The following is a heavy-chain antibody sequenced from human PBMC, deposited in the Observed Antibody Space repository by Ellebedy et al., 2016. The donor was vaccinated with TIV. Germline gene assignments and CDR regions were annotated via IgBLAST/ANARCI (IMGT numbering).Heavy chain of an antibody. CDR3: ARYGDGGYDHFDY. CDR2: IYYSGST. J-gene: IGHJ4*02. D-gene: IGHD5-12*01. Sequence: MPSETLSLTCTVSGGSISSYYWSWIRQPPGKGLEWIGYIYYSGSTNYNPSLKSRVTISVDTSKNQFSLKLSSVTAADTAVYYCARYGDGGYDHFDYWGQGTLVTVSS. V-gene: IGHV4-59*01. CDR1: GGSISSYY.